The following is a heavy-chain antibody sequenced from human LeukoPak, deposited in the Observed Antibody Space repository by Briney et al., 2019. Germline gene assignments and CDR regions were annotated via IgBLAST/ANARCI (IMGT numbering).Heavy chain of an antibody. V-gene: IGHV1-3*03. J-gene: IGHJ4*02. D-gene: IGHD6-19*01. CDR2: INAGNGNT. Sequence: ASVKVSCKASGYTFTNNAMHWVRQAPGQRLEWMGWINAGNGNTKYSQEFQGRVTITRDTSASTAYMELSSLRSEDMAVYYCARVVRYSSGPLTDLLPYYFDYWGQGTLVTVSS. CDR1: GYTFTNNA. CDR3: ARVVRYSSGPLTDLLPYYFDY.